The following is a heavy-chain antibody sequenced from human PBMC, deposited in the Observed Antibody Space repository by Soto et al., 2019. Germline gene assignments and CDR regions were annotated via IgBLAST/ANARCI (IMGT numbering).Heavy chain of an antibody. J-gene: IGHJ4*02. CDR3: ATALYDSSGYSHSSFDY. D-gene: IGHD3-22*01. CDR1: GYTLTELS. V-gene: IGHV1-24*01. Sequence: ASVKFSCKVSGYTLTELSMHWVRQAPGKGLEWMGGFDPEDGETIYAQKFQGRVTMTEDTSTDTAYMELSSLRSEDTAVYYCATALYDSSGYSHSSFDYWGQGTLVTSPQ. CDR2: FDPEDGET.